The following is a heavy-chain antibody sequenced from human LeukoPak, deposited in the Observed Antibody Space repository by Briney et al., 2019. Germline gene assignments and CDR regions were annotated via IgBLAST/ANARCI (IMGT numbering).Heavy chain of an antibody. J-gene: IGHJ5*02. D-gene: IGHD6-19*01. CDR3: ARVKYKQWLVRGQFDP. Sequence: ASVKVSCKASGGTFSSYAISWVRQAPGQGLEWMGGIIPIFGTANYAQKFQGRVTITTDESTSTAYMELSSLRSEDTAVYYCARVKYKQWLVRGQFDPWGQGTLVTVSS. CDR2: IIPIFGTA. V-gene: IGHV1-69*05. CDR1: GGTFSSYA.